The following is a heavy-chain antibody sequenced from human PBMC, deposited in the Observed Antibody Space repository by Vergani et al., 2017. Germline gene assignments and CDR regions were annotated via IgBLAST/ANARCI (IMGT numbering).Heavy chain of an antibody. CDR3: ARGCTVRGVIDY. J-gene: IGHJ4*02. V-gene: IGHV4-34*01. D-gene: IGHD3-10*01. CDR2: INHSGST. CDR1: GGSFSGYY. Sequence: QVQLQQWGAGLLKPSETLSLTCAVYGGSFSGYYWSWIRQPPGKGLEWIGEINHSGSTNYNPSLKSRVTISVDTSKNQFSLKLSSVTAADTAVYYCARGCTVRGVIDYWGQGTLVTVSS.